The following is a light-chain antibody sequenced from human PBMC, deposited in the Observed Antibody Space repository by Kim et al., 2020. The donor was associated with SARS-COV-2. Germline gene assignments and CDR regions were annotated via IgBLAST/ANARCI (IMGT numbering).Light chain of an antibody. CDR3: QVWDGRIDKYV. J-gene: IGLJ1*01. Sequence: APGKTAMITCGGDNLGSNTVHWYQQKPGQAPVVVISHDDDRPSGTPERFSGSHSGNTATLTVSRVEAGDEADYYCQVWDGRIDKYVFGTGTKVTVL. CDR2: HDD. CDR1: NLGSNT. V-gene: IGLV3-21*04.